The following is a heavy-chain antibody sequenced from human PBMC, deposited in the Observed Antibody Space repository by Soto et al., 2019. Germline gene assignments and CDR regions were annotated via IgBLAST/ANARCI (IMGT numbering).Heavy chain of an antibody. V-gene: IGHV4-31*03. CDR2: IASSGST. Sequence: QVQLLESGPGLVNPAQTLSLTCTVSGGSINTGGYFWTWIRQHPGKGLEWIGYIASSGSTYYNPSLKGRLTIAADTSENQFSLRLTSVTAADTAVYYCARDYPHYYDNSGYSGYFDYWGQGTLVTVSS. CDR3: ARDYPHYYDNSGYSGYFDY. D-gene: IGHD3-22*01. J-gene: IGHJ4*02. CDR1: GGSINTGGYF.